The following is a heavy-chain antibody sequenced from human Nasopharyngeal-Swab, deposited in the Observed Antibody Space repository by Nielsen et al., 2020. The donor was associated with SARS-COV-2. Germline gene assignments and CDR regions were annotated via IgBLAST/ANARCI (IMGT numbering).Heavy chain of an antibody. J-gene: IGHJ6*03. CDR3: ARGYYDSSGWVDYYYYYMDV. D-gene: IGHD3-22*01. Sequence: SETLSLTCTVSGGSISSYYWSWIRQLPGKGLEWIGYIYYSGSTNYNPSLKSRVTISVDTSKNQFSLKLSSVTAADTAVYYCARGYYDSSGWVDYYYYYMDVWGKGTTVTVSS. CDR2: IYYSGST. CDR1: GGSISSYY. V-gene: IGHV4-59*01.